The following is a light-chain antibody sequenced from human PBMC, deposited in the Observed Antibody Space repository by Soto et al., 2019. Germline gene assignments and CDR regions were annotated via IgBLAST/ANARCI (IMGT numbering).Light chain of an antibody. J-gene: IGKJ1*01. CDR3: QQYNSYPRT. Sequence: DIQMTQSPSTRSASVGDRVTITCRASESISNWLAWYQQKPGKAPKLLIYKASSLENRVPSRFSGSGSGTQFTLTISSLQPDDFATYYCQQYNSYPRTFGQGTKVEIK. V-gene: IGKV1-5*03. CDR1: ESISNW. CDR2: KAS.